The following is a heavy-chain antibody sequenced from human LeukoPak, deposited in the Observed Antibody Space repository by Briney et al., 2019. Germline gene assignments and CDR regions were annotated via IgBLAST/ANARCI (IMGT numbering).Heavy chain of an antibody. J-gene: IGHJ4*02. CDR3: ARALCSGGSCYVFDS. D-gene: IGHD2-15*01. CDR1: GYTFTSYS. V-gene: IGHV1-18*01. Sequence: ASVKVSCKASGYTFTSYSISWLRQPPGQGPEWMGWMSAYNGNTIYAQKVKGRVTMTTDTSTSTAYMELRSLKSDDTAVYYCARALCSGGSCYVFDSWGQGTLVTVSS. CDR2: MSAYNGNT.